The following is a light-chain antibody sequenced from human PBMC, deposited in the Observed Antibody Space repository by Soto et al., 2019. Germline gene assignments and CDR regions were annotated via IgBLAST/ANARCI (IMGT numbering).Light chain of an antibody. V-gene: IGKV1-27*01. Sequence: IQMTQSPSSLSASVGDRVTITCRASQVITNFLAWYQQKPGKVPRLLIYSASTLQSGVPSRFSGSGSGTDFTLTISSLQSEDVGTYYCQKYNSAPLTFGGGTKVEIK. J-gene: IGKJ4*01. CDR2: SAS. CDR1: QVITNF. CDR3: QKYNSAPLT.